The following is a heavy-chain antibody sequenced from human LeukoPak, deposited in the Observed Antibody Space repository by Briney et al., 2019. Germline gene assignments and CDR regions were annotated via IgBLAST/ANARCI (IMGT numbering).Heavy chain of an antibody. CDR2: IGASGDTI. V-gene: IGHV3-48*04. J-gene: IGHJ4*02. D-gene: IGHD3-16*01. CDR3: ARDRGNYVRDF. Sequence: PGGSLRLSCAASGFTSGDYSLNWVRQVPGQGLEWISYIGASGDTIYYADSVRGRFTISRDDAKNLLYLQMDGLRVEDTAVYFCARDRGNYVRDFWGQGILVTVSS. CDR1: GFTSGDYS.